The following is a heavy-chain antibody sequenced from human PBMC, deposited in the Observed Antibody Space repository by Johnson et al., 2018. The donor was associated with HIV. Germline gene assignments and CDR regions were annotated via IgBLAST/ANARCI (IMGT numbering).Heavy chain of an antibody. D-gene: IGHD6-13*01. CDR1: GFTFSNAW. CDR2: IYSGGST. Sequence: VQLVESGGGLVQPGGSLRLSCAASGFTFSNAWMSWVRQAPGKGLEWVSVIYSGGSTYYADPVRGRFTISRDNSKNALYLQMSSLRVEDTAMYYCARDGESQQLPLGDAFDVWGQGTMVTVSS. J-gene: IGHJ3*01. CDR3: ARDGESQQLPLGDAFDV. V-gene: IGHV3-66*01.